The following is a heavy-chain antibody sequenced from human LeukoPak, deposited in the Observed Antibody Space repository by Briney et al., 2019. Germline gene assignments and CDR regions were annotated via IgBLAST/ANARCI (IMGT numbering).Heavy chain of an antibody. V-gene: IGHV4-38-2*02. D-gene: IGHD2-2*01. J-gene: IGHJ5*02. CDR1: GYSISSGYY. CDR2: IYTSGST. Sequence: SETLSLTCTVSGYSISSGYYWGWIRQPPGKGLEWIGRIYTSGSTNYNPSLKSRVTISVDTSKNQFSLKLSSVTAADTAVFYCARVRGYCSSTSCYGVWFDPWGQGTLVTVSS. CDR3: ARVRGYCSSTSCYGVWFDP.